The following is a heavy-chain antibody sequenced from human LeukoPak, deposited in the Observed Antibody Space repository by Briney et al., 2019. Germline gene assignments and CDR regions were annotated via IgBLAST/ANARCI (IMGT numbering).Heavy chain of an antibody. Sequence: PGGSLRLSCAASGFTFSGYAMNWVRQAPGKGLEWVSYIGTSGNTVYYADSVKGRFTISRDNAKNSLYLQMNSLRDEDTAVYYCARGPPLFTNWGQGTLVTVSS. D-gene: IGHD3-10*01. J-gene: IGHJ4*02. V-gene: IGHV3-48*02. CDR2: IGTSGNTV. CDR1: GFTFSGYA. CDR3: ARGPPLFTN.